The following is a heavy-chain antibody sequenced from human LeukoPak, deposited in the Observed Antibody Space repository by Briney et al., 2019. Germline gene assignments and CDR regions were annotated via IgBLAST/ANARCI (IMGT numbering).Heavy chain of an antibody. V-gene: IGHV4-34*01. J-gene: IGHJ4*02. CDR1: GGSFSGYY. D-gene: IGHD6-19*01. CDR3: ALIAVAGTGTFNYFDY. Sequence: SETLSLTCAVYGGSFSGYYWSWIRQPPGKGLEWIGEINHSGSTNYNPSLKSRVTISVDTSKNQFSLKLSSVTAADTAVYYCALIAVAGTGTFNYFDYWGQGTLVTVSS. CDR2: INHSGST.